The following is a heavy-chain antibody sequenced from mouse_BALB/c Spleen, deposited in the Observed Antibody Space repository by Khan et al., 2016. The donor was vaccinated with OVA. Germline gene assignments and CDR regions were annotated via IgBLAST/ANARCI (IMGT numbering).Heavy chain of an antibody. V-gene: IGHV9-3-1*01. J-gene: IGHJ4*01. Sequence: QIQLVQSGPELKKPGETVKISCKASGYTFTNYGMNWVKQSPGKALKWMGWINTYTGEPTYADDFKGRFAFSLETSASTAYLQINNLKNEDTATYFCSRPPYFTYTLDHWGQGTSVTVSS. CDR1: GYTFTNYG. D-gene: IGHD2-10*01. CDR3: SRPPYFTYTLDH. CDR2: INTYTGEP.